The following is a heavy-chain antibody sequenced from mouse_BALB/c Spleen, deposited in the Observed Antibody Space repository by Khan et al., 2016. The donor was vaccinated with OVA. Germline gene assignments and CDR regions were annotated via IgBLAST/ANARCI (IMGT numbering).Heavy chain of an antibody. J-gene: IGHJ3*01. Sequence: EVELVESGGDLVKPGGSLKLSCAASGFTFSSYSMSWVRQTPDKRLEWVATISSGGDYTYYQDSVKGRFTISRDNARNTLYLQMSSLKSEDTAMYYCASHLTGSFAYWGRGTLVTVSA. V-gene: IGHV5-6*01. CDR2: ISSGGDYT. CDR1: GFTFSSYS. CDR3: ASHLTGSFAY. D-gene: IGHD4-1*01.